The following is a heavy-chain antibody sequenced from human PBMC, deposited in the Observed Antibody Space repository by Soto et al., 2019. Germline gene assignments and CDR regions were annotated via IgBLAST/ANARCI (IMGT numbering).Heavy chain of an antibody. J-gene: IGHJ6*02. CDR2: IIDSGGST. V-gene: IGHV3-23*01. CDR1: GFTFSSCA. Sequence: EVQLLESGGGLVQPGGSLRLSCAASGFTFSSCAMGWVRQAPGKGLEWVSAIIDSGGSTYYADSVKGRFTISRDNSKSTLYLQRNSLRAEDTALYYCAKGRSYYYYYGVDVWGQGTTVTVSS. CDR3: AKGRSYYYYYGVDV.